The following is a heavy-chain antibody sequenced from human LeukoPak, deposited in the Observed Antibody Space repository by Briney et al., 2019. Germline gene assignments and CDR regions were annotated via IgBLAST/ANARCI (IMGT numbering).Heavy chain of an antibody. J-gene: IGHJ4*02. CDR1: GFSFSSYP. D-gene: IGHD2-15*01. CDR3: AKWTGYCTGGSCYEGGDYIDF. V-gene: IGHV3-23*01. Sequence: PGGSRRLSCAAFGFSFSSYPMTWVRQAPGKGLEWVSVISGSGGTTYYTDSVKGRFTISRDNSKNTVYLQMNSLRAEDTATYYCAKWTGYCTGGSCYEGGDYIDFWGQGALVTVSS. CDR2: ISGSGGTT.